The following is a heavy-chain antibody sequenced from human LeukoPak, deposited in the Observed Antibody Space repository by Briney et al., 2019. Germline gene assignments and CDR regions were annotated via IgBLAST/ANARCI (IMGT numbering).Heavy chain of an antibody. CDR2: ISYDGRNE. CDR3: VKDGSGMRYFDY. D-gene: IGHD3-10*01. Sequence: GGSLILSCAASEFTFNNHDMHWVRQAPGTGLEWVAAISYDGRNEYYADSVKGRFTISRDNSKNTLYLQMSSLRAEDTAVYYCVKDGSGMRYFDYWGQGTLVTVSS. CDR1: EFTFNNHD. J-gene: IGHJ4*02. V-gene: IGHV3-30*18.